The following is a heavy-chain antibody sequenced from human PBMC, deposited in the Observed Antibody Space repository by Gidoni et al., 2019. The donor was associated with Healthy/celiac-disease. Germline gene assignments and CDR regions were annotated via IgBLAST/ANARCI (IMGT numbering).Heavy chain of an antibody. V-gene: IGHV3-21*01. CDR3: ARVLEYDFWSPTYYYYGMDV. J-gene: IGHJ6*02. Sequence: EVQLVESGGGLVKPGGSLRLSCAASGFTFSSYSMNWVRPAPGKGLELVSSISSSSRYISYADSVKGRFTISRDNAKNSLYLQMNSLRAEDTAVYYCARVLEYDFWSPTYYYYGMDVWGQGTTVTVSS. D-gene: IGHD3-3*01. CDR2: ISSSSRYI. CDR1: GFTFSSYS.